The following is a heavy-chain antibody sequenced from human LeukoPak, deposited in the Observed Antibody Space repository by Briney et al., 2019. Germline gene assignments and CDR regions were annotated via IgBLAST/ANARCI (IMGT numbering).Heavy chain of an antibody. D-gene: IGHD3-9*01. V-gene: IGHV4-39*01. CDR1: GGSISSSSYS. J-gene: IGHJ5*02. CDR3: ARPPYDILTPEWFDP. CDR2: IYYSGST. Sequence: SETLSLTCTVSGGSISSSSYSWGWIRQPPGQGLEWIGSIYYSGSTYYNPSLKSRVTISVDTSKNQFSLKLSSVTAADTAVYYWARPPYDILTPEWFDPWGQGTLVTVSS.